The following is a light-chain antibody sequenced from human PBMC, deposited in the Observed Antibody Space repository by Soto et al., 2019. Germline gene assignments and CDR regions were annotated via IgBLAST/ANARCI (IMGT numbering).Light chain of an antibody. Sequence: QSVLTQPPSASGTPGQRVTISCSGSSSNIGSNYVYWYQQLPGTAPKLLIDRNNQRPSGVPDRFSGSKSGISASLAISGLRSEDEADYYCAAWDDSLTRVFGGGTKLTV. J-gene: IGLJ2*01. CDR3: AAWDDSLTRV. CDR1: SSNIGSNY. CDR2: RNN. V-gene: IGLV1-47*01.